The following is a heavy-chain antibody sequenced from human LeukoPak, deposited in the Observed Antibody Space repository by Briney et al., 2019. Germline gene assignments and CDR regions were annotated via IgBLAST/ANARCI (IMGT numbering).Heavy chain of an antibody. CDR3: ARDRYYDSSGYYPY. D-gene: IGHD3-22*01. CDR2: ISTSGTTI. J-gene: IGHJ1*01. CDR1: GFTFRSYS. Sequence: GGSLRLSCAASGFTFRSYSLNWVRQAPGKGLEWISYISTSGTTIYYADSMKGRFTISRDNAKNSLYLQMNSLRAEDTAVYYCARDRYYDSSGYYPYWGQGTLVTVSS. V-gene: IGHV3-48*01.